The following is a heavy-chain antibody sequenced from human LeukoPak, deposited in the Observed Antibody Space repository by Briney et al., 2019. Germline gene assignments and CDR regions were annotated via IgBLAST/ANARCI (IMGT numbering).Heavy chain of an antibody. CDR3: ARDSSGSPVN. D-gene: IGHD3-22*01. CDR1: GFNVTTNY. J-gene: IGHJ4*02. V-gene: IGHV3-53*05. Sequence: GGSLRLSCAASGFNVTTNYMSWVRQAPGKGLEWVSVIYSGGTTYYADSVKGRFTISRDNSKNTLYLQMNSLRAEDTAVYYCARDSSGSPVNWGQGTLVTVSS. CDR2: IYSGGTT.